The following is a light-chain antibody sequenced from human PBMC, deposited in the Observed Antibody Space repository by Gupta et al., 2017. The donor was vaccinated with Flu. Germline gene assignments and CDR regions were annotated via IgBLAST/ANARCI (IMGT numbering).Light chain of an antibody. CDR2: GAS. J-gene: IGKJ2*01. V-gene: IGKV3-20*01. Sequence: EIVLAQSPGTLSLSPGERATLSCRASQGPISSYLAWYQRKPGQAPRLLIYGASSRATGAPDRFSGSGSGTDFTLTIDRLEPEDFALYYCLQYGPSPSYTFGHGTYLEI. CDR3: LQYGPSPSYT. CDR1: QGPISSY.